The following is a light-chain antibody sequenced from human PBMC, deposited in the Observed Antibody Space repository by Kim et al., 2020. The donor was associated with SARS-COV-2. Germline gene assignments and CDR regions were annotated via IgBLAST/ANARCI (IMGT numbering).Light chain of an antibody. CDR3: QQYNNWPPYT. V-gene: IGKV3-15*01. J-gene: IGKJ2*01. CDR2: GAS. Sequence: EIVMTQSPATLSASPGERATLSCRASQSVSSNLAWYQQKPGQAPRLLIYGASTRATGIPARFSGSGSGTEFTLTNSSLQSEDFAVYYCQQYNNWPPYTFGKGPELEI. CDR1: QSVSSN.